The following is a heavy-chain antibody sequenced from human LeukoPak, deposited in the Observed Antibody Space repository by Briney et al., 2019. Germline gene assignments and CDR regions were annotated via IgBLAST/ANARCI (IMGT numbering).Heavy chain of an antibody. CDR2: FDPEDGET. J-gene: IGHJ4*02. D-gene: IGHD3-3*01. CDR1: GYTLTELS. V-gene: IGHV1-24*01. Sequence: ASVKVSCKVSGYTLTELSMHWVRQAPGKGLEWMGGFDPEDGETIYAQKFQGRVTMTEDTSTDTAYMELSSLRSEDTAVYYCATAAPYYDFWSGDQTPFDYWGQGTLVTVSS. CDR3: ATAAPYYDFWSGDQTPFDY.